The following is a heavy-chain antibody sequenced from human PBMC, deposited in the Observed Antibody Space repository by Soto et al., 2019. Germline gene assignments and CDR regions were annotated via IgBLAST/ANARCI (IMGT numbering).Heavy chain of an antibody. D-gene: IGHD2-15*01. Sequence: PGGSLRLSCAASGFTFSSYAMSWVRQAPGKGLEWVSAISGSGGSTYYADSVKGRFTISRDNSKNTLYLQMNSLRAEDTAVYYCANDNYREYCSGGSCYSFSPIDYWGQGTLVTVSS. CDR3: ANDNYREYCSGGSCYSFSPIDY. V-gene: IGHV3-23*01. CDR1: GFTFSSYA. CDR2: ISGSGGST. J-gene: IGHJ4*02.